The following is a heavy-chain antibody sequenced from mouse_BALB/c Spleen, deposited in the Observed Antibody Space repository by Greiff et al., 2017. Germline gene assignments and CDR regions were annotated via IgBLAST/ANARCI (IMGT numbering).Heavy chain of an antibody. CDR2: ISYDGSN. J-gene: IGHJ2*01. V-gene: IGHV3-6*02. CDR3: AREGYSFDY. CDR1: GYSITSGYY. Sequence: EVQRVESGPGLVKPSQSLSLTCSVTGYSITSGYYWNWIRQFPGNKLEWMGYISYDGSNNYNPSLKNRISITRDTSKNQFFLKLNSVTTEDTATYYCAREGYSFDYWGQGTTLTVSS.